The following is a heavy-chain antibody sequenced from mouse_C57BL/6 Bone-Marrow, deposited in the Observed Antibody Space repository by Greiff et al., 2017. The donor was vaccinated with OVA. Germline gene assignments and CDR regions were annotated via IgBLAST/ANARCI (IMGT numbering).Heavy chain of an antibody. CDR3: ARVGYDGFRDWYFDV. CDR1: GYTFTTYP. Sequence: QVQLKQSGAELVKPGASVKMSCKASGYTFTTYPIEWMKQNHGKSLEWIGNFHPYNDDTKYNEKFKGKATLTVEKSSSTVYLELSRLTSDDSAVYYCARVGYDGFRDWYFDVWGTGTTVTVSS. J-gene: IGHJ1*03. D-gene: IGHD2-3*01. CDR2: FHPYNDDT. V-gene: IGHV1-47*01.